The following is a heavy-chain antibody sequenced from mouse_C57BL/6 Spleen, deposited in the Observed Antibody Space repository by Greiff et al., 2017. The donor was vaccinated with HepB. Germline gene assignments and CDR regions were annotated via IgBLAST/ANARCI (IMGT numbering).Heavy chain of an antibody. CDR2: ISYDGSN. CDR1: GYSITSGYY. Sequence: EVKLVESGPGLVKPSQSLSLTCSVTGYSITSGYYWNWIRQFPGNKLEWMGYISYDGSNNYNPSLKNRISITRDTSKNQFFLKLNSVTTEDTATYYCARDWDRIDYFDYWGQGTTLTVSS. CDR3: ARDWDRIDYFDY. V-gene: IGHV3-6*01. J-gene: IGHJ2*01. D-gene: IGHD3-3*01.